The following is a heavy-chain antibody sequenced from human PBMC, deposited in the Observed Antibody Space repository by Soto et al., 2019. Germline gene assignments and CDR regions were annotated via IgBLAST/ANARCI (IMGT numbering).Heavy chain of an antibody. CDR1: GGSFSGYY. CDR2: INHSGST. D-gene: IGHD6-13*01. J-gene: IGHJ5*02. Sequence: SETLSLTCAVYGGSFSGYYWSWIRQPPWKGLEWIGEINHSGSTIHTPSLESRLTISVDTSKNQFSLKLTSVSAADTAVYYCARVFSDSSSFFDPWGQGTLVTIS. V-gene: IGHV4-34*01. CDR3: ARVFSDSSSFFDP.